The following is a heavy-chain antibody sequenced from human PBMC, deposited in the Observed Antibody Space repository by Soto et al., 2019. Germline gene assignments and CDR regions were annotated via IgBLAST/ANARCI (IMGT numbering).Heavy chain of an antibody. V-gene: IGHV3-74*01. D-gene: IGHD2-15*01. CDR2: INSDGSST. CDR3: ARGSEDILVATNPSVSWFDP. Sequence: EVQLVESGGGLVQPGGSLRLYCAASGFTFSSYWMHWVRQAPVKGLVWVSRINSDGSSTSYAHSVKGRFTIYRDNAKNTLSLQMNRLRAEDTLVYFCARGSEDILVATNPSVSWFDPWGQGTLVTVSS. CDR1: GFTFSSYW. J-gene: IGHJ5*02.